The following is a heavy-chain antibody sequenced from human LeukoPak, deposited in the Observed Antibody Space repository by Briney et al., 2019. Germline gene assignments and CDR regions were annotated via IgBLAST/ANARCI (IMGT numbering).Heavy chain of an antibody. Sequence: PGGSLRLSCAASGFTFSSYSMNWVRQAPGKGLEWVSYISSSSSTIYYADSVKGRFTISRDNAKNSLYLQMNSLRAEDTALYYCAKDGIAAAGTYYYYGMDVWGQGTTVTVSS. CDR3: AKDGIAAAGTYYYYGMDV. CDR1: GFTFSSYS. J-gene: IGHJ6*02. D-gene: IGHD6-13*01. V-gene: IGHV3-48*01. CDR2: ISSSSSTI.